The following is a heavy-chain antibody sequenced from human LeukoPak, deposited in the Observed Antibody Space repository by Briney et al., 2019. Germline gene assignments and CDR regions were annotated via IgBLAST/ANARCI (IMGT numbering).Heavy chain of an antibody. CDR1: GYTFTSYG. CDR3: ARENVDSSSWYSGYYYGMDV. CDR2: ISAYNGNT. J-gene: IGHJ6*02. D-gene: IGHD6-13*01. V-gene: IGHV1-18*01. Sequence: GASVKVSCKASGYTFTSYGISWVRQAPGQGLEWMGWISAYNGNTNYAQKLQGRVTVTTDTSTSTAYMELRSLRSDDTAVYYCARENVDSSSWYSGYYYGMDVWGQGTTVTVSS.